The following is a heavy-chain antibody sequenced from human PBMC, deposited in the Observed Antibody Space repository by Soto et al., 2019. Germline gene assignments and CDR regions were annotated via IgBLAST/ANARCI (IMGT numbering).Heavy chain of an antibody. Sequence: QVQLQESGPGLVKPSQTLSLTCTVSGGSISSDGYYWSWIRQHPGKGLEWIGYIYYSGSTYYNPSLKSRVTISVDTSKDQCSLKLSSVTAADTAVYYCAVSRDGYSMDVWGQGTTVTVSS. D-gene: IGHD2-2*01. CDR1: GGSISSDGYY. V-gene: IGHV4-31*03. J-gene: IGHJ6*02. CDR3: AVSRDGYSMDV. CDR2: IYYSGST.